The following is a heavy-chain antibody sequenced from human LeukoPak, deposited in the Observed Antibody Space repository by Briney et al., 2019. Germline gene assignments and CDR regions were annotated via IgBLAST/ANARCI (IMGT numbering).Heavy chain of an antibody. CDR3: ARDDYDILTWY. V-gene: IGHV1-18*01. CDR1: GYTFTSYG. D-gene: IGHD3-9*01. CDR2: ISAYNGNT. Sequence: EASVKVSCKASGYTFTSYGISWVRQAPGQGLEWMGWISAYNGNTNYAQKLQGRVTMTRDTSTSTVYMELRSLRSDDTAVYYCARDDYDILTWYWGQGTLVTVSS. J-gene: IGHJ4*02.